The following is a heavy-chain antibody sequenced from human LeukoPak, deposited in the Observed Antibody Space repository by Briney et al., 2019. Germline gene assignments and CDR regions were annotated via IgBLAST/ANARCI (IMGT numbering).Heavy chain of an antibody. D-gene: IGHD5-18*01. J-gene: IGHJ6*03. V-gene: IGHV3-23*01. CDR1: GFTFSSYA. Sequence: QPGGSLRLSCAASGFTFSSYAMSWVRQAPGKGLEWVSAISGSGGSTYYADSVKGRFTISRDNSKNTVYLQMNSLRAEDTAVYYCAKGMEYSSRDYYSYYMDVWGKGTTVTVSS. CDR2: ISGSGGST. CDR3: AKGMEYSSRDYYSYYMDV.